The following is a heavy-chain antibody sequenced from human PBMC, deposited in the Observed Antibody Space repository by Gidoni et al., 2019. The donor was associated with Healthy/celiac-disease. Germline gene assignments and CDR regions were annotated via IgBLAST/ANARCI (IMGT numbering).Heavy chain of an antibody. V-gene: IGHV3-21*01. CDR3: ARVPPAGTDYYGMDV. CDR2: ISSSSSYR. J-gene: IGHJ6*02. CDR1: GFTFSSYS. Sequence: EVQLVESGGGLAKPGGSRRLSCAASGFTFSSYSMNWVRQAPGKGLECVSSISSSSSYRYYADSVKGRFTIARDNAKNSLYLQMISLRAEDTAVYYCARVPPAGTDYYGMDVWGQGTTVTVSS. D-gene: IGHD1-1*01.